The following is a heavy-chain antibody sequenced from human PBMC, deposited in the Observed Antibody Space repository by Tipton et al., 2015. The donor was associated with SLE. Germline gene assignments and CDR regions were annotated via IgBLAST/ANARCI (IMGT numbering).Heavy chain of an antibody. Sequence: LRLSCTVSGGSISSGSYYWSWIRQPAGKGLEWVGRIYTSGSTNYNPSLKSRVTISVDTSKNQFSLKLSSVTAADTAVYYCARGSYSSSWYGDAFDIWGQGTMVTVSS. CDR3: ARGSYSSSWYGDAFDI. CDR2: IYTSGST. D-gene: IGHD6-13*01. J-gene: IGHJ3*02. CDR1: GGSISSGSYY. V-gene: IGHV4-61*02.